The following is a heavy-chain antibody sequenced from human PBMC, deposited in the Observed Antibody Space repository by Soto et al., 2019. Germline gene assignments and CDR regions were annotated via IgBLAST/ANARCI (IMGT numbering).Heavy chain of an antibody. CDR2: IIPIFGTA. J-gene: IGHJ5*02. Sequence: QVQLVQSGAEVKKPGSSVKVSCKASGGTFSSYAISWVRQAPGQGLEWMGEIIPIFGTANYAQKFQGRVTITADESTSTDYMELSSLRSEDTAVYYCARDRGPSSGYYPYWLDPWGQGTLVTVSS. V-gene: IGHV1-69*12. CDR3: ARDRGPSSGYYPYWLDP. CDR1: GGTFSSYA. D-gene: IGHD3-22*01.